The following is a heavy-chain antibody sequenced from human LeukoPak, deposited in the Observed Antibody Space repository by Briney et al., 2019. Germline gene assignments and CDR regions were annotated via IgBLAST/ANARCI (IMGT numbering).Heavy chain of an antibody. D-gene: IGHD6-19*01. CDR3: ARGPSLYSSGWYTWGGGLGYWFDP. CDR2: IYYSGST. CDR1: GGSISSYY. Sequence: SETLSLTCTVSGGSISSYYWSWIRQPPGKGLEWIGYIYYSGSTNYNPSLKSRVTISVDTSKNQFSLKLSSVTAADTAVYYCARGPSLYSSGWYTWGGGLGYWFDPWGQGTLVTVSS. V-gene: IGHV4-59*08. J-gene: IGHJ5*02.